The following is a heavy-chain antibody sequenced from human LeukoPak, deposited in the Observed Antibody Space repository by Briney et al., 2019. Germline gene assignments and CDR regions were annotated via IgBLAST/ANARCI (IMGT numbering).Heavy chain of an antibody. J-gene: IGHJ5*02. D-gene: IGHD3-10*01. CDR2: ISSSSSYI. Sequence: GGSLRLSCAASGFTFSSYEMNWVRQAPGKGLEWVSYISSSSSYIYYADSVKGRFTISRDNAKNTLYLQMNSLRAEDTAVYYCAKPLWFGELSPFDPWGQGTLVTVSS. CDR1: GFTFSSYE. V-gene: IGHV3-21*05. CDR3: AKPLWFGELSPFDP.